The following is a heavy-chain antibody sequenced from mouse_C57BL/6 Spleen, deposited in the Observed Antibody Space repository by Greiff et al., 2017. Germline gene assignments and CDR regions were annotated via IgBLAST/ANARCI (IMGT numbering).Heavy chain of an antibody. D-gene: IGHD1-1*01. Sequence: QVQLQQPGAELVRPGSSVKLSCKASGYTFTSYWMDWVKQRPGQGLEWIGNIYPSDSETHYNQKFKDKVTLTVDKSSSPAYMQLCSLTSEDSAVYYCARIYYYGSSYGYWGQGTTLTVSS. CDR2: IYPSDSET. J-gene: IGHJ2*01. V-gene: IGHV1-61*01. CDR3: ARIYYYGSSYGY. CDR1: GYTFTSYW.